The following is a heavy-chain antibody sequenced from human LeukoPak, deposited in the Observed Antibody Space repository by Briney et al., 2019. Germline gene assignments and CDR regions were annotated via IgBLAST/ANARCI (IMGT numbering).Heavy chain of an antibody. D-gene: IGHD6-6*01. J-gene: IGHJ4*02. Sequence: GGSLRLSCSASGFTFNSYPVHWVRQAPGKGLEYVAGISSKGVSTYYADSVEGRFTISRDNSKDTMFLQMSSLRAEDTAVYYCVKGGQYSSSSHFDYWGQGTLVTVSS. CDR2: ISSKGVST. V-gene: IGHV3-64D*09. CDR1: GFTFNSYP. CDR3: VKGGQYSSSSHFDY.